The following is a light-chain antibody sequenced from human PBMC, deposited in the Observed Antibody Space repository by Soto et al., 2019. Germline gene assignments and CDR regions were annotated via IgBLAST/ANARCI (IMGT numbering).Light chain of an antibody. J-gene: IGKJ1*01. CDR3: QQYNNWPPTT. CDR1: QSIRSN. V-gene: IGKV3-15*01. Sequence: EIVMTPSPATLSVSPGERATLSCRASQSIRSNLAWYQQKSGQAPRLLIYGAYTRATGIPARFSGSGSGTDFTLTISSLQSEDFAVYYCQQYNNWPPTTFGQGTKVDIK. CDR2: GAY.